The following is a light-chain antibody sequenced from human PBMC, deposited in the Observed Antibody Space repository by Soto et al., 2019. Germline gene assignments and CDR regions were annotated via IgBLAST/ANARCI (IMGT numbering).Light chain of an antibody. J-gene: IGKJ1*01. CDR3: LQDISYPWT. CDR1: QGSGNA. V-gene: IGKV1-6*01. CDR2: GAS. Sequence: AIQMTQSPSSLSASVGDRVTISGRASQGSGNALGWYQQTPGKPPKVLIYGASNLQSGVPPRFSGSGSGTDFTLAISSLQPEDSATYYCLQDISYPWTFGQGTKVDIK.